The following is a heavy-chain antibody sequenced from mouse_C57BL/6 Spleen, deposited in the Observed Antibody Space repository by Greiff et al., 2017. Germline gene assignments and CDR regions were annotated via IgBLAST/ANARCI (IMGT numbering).Heavy chain of an antibody. CDR1: GFNIKDYY. Sequence: EVKLMESGAELVKPGASVKLSCTASGFNIKDYYMHWVKQRTEQGLEWIGRIDPEDGETKYAPKFQGKATITADTSSNTAYLQLSSLTSEDTAVYYCARSIGIYYGNHYAMDYWGQGTSVTVSS. V-gene: IGHV14-2*01. CDR2: IDPEDGET. D-gene: IGHD2-1*01. J-gene: IGHJ4*01. CDR3: ARSIGIYYGNHYAMDY.